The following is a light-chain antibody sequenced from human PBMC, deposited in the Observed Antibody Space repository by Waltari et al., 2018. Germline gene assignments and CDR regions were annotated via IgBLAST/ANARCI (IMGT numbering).Light chain of an antibody. J-gene: IGLJ3*02. V-gene: IGLV8-61*01. CDR1: SDSVSTNYY. CDR3: VLYMGSGIWV. CDR2: NTN. Sequence: QTVVTQEPSFSVSPGGTVTLTCGLSSDSVSTNYYPSWYQQTPGQAPRTLIYNTNTRSSGVPDRFSGSILGNKAALTITGAQADDESDYYCVLYMGSGIWVFGGGTKLTVL.